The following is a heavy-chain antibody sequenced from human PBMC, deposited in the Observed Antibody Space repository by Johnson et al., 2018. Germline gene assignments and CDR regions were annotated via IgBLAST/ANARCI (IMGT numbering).Heavy chain of an antibody. Sequence: VQLVESGGGLVQPGGSLRLSCAASGFTFSSYSMNWVRQAPGKGLEWVSYISSSSSTIYYADSVKGRFTISRDNAKNSLYLQMNSLRAEDRAVYYCARRLVVVAATGAFDIWGQGTMVTVSS. J-gene: IGHJ3*02. CDR1: GFTFSSYS. V-gene: IGHV3-48*01. CDR3: ARRLVVVAATGAFDI. D-gene: IGHD2-15*01. CDR2: ISSSSSTI.